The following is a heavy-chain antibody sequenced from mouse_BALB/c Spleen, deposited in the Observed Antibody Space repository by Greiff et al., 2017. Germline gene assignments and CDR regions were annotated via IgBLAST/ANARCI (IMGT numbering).Heavy chain of an antibody. Sequence: EVQLQQSGPELVKPGASVKMSCKASGYTFTSYVMHWVKQKPGQGLEWIGYINPYNDGTKYNEKFKGKATLTSDKSSSTAYMELSSLTSEDSAVYYCARSPLSTMITNYAMDYWGQGTSVTVSS. CDR3: ARSPLSTMITNYAMDY. CDR2: INPYNDGT. D-gene: IGHD2-4*01. J-gene: IGHJ4*01. CDR1: GYTFTSYV. V-gene: IGHV1-14*01.